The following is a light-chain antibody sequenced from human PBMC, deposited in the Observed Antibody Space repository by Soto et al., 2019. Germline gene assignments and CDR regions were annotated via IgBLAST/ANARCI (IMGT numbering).Light chain of an antibody. CDR3: LQDINYPWT. J-gene: IGKJ1*01. Sequence: IHMTQSPSSLSASVLDIVTISFLASQGIGNALGWYQQKPGKPPKVLIYGASNLQSGVPPRFSGSGSGTDFTLAISSLQPEDSATYYCLQDINYPWTFGQGTKVDIK. CDR1: QGIGNA. CDR2: GAS. V-gene: IGKV1-6*01.